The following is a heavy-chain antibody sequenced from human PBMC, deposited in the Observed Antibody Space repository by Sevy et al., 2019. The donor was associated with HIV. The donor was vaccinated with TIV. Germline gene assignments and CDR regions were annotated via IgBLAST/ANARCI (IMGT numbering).Heavy chain of an antibody. CDR3: AKDRGVGYNLFDY. D-gene: IGHD3-10*01. J-gene: IGHJ4*02. CDR1: GFTFSSYG. V-gene: IGHV3-30*18. CDR2: ISYDGSNK. Sequence: GGSLRLSCAASGFTFSSYGMHWVRQAPGKGLEWVAVISYDGSNKYYVDSVKGRLTISRDNSKNTLYLQMNSLRAEDTAVYYCAKDRGVGYNLFDYWGQGTQVTVSS.